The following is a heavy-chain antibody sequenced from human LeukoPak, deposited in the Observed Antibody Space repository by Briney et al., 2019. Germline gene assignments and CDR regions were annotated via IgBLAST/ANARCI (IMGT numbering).Heavy chain of an antibody. V-gene: IGHV4-31*03. D-gene: IGHD6-6*01. CDR3: ARISAGRYGMDV. Sequence: KTSETLSLTCTVSGGSVTSGGYYWSWIRQPPGKGREWIGYAYYTGSTYYNPSLKSRVTISPDTSKNQFTLKVSSVTAAETAVYYSARISAGRYGMDVWGQGTTVTVSS. J-gene: IGHJ6*02. CDR2: AYYTGST. CDR1: GGSVTSGGYY.